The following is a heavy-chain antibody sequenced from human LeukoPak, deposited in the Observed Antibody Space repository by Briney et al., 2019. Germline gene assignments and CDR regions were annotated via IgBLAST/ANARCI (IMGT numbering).Heavy chain of an antibody. V-gene: IGHV4-34*01. D-gene: IGHD3-3*01. CDR1: GGSFSGYY. J-gene: IGHJ6*02. CDR3: ARAVLRFLEWLPVLGGMDV. CDR2: INHSGST. Sequence: SEALSLTCAVYGGSFSGYYWSWIRQPPGKGLEWIGEINHSGSTNYNPSLKSRVTISVDTSKNQFSLKLSSVTAADTAVYYCARAVLRFLEWLPVLGGMDVWGQGTTVTVSS.